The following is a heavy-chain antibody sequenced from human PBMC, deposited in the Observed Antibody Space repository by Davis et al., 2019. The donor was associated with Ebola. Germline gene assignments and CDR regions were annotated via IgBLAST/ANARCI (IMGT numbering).Heavy chain of an antibody. V-gene: IGHV3-48*02. CDR3: AKNFRNFVTGYYYYNMDV. CDR2: ISSSSSTI. J-gene: IGHJ6*02. D-gene: IGHD2-2*03. Sequence: GGSLRLSCAASGFTFSSYSMNWVRQAPGKGLEWVSYISSSSSTIYYADSVKGRFTISRDNAKNSLYLQMNSLRDEDTAAYFCAKNFRNFVTGYYYYNMDVWGQGTTVTVSS. CDR1: GFTFSSYS.